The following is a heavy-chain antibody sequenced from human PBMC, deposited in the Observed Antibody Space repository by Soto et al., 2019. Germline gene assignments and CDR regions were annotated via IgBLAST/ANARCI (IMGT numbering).Heavy chain of an antibody. V-gene: IGHV1-3*01. CDR2: INAGNGNT. D-gene: IGHD3-3*01. Sequence: QVQLVQSGAEVKKPGASVKVSCKASGYTFTSYAMHWVRQATGQRLEWMGWINAGNGNTKYSQKFQGRVTITRDTSASTAYMELSSLRSEDTAVYYCARVRRYYAFRSETRAYFDYWGQGTLVTVSS. J-gene: IGHJ4*02. CDR3: ARVRRYYAFRSETRAYFDY. CDR1: GYTFTSYA.